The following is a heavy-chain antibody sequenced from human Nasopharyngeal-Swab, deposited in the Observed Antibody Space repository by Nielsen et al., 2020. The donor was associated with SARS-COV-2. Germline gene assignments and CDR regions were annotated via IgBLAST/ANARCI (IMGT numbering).Heavy chain of an antibody. CDR2: IYHSGST. CDR3: ARSPSPHITMIVVVTHWYFDL. V-gene: IGHV4-4*02. CDR1: GGSISSSNW. D-gene: IGHD3-22*01. Sequence: GSLRLSCTVSGGSISSSNWWSWVRQPPGKGLEWIGEIYHSGSTNYNPSLQSRVTISVDTSKNQFSLKLSSVTAADTAVYYCARSPSPHITMIVVVTHWYFDLWGRGTLVTVSS. J-gene: IGHJ2*01.